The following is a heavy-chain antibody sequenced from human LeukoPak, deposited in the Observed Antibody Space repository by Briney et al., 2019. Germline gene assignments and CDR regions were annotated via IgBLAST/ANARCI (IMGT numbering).Heavy chain of an antibody. Sequence: GSLRLSCAASGFTFSSYEINWVRQAPGKGLEWVSYISSSGSTIYYADSVKGRFTISRDNSKNTLYLQMNSLRAEDTAVYYCAKTHFYCGGDCYYFDYWGQGTLVTVSS. V-gene: IGHV3-48*03. CDR2: ISSSGSTI. CDR1: GFTFSSYE. D-gene: IGHD2-21*01. CDR3: AKTHFYCGGDCYYFDY. J-gene: IGHJ4*02.